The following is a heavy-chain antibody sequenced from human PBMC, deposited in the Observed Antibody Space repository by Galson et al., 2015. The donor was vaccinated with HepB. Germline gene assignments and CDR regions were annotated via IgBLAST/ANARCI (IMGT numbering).Heavy chain of an antibody. V-gene: IGHV3-21*01. D-gene: IGHD6-13*01. CDR2: ISSSSSYI. CDR1: GFTFSSYS. CDR3: ARDPGSSWRPFDYYYYYGMDV. Sequence: SLRLSCAASGFTFSSYSMNWVRQAPGKGLEWVSSISSSSSYIYYADLVKGRFTISRDNAKNSLYLQMNSLRAEDTAVYYCARDPGSSWRPFDYYYYYGMDVWGQGTTVTVSS. J-gene: IGHJ6*02.